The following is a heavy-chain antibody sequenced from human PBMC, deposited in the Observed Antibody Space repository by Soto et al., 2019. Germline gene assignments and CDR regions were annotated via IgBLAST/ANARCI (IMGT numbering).Heavy chain of an antibody. V-gene: IGHV4-4*07. D-gene: IGHD1-1*01. CDR3: ARARNWNPYAFDI. CDR1: GGSISSYY. CDR2: IYTSGST. Sequence: PSETLSLTCTVSGGSISSYYWSWIRQPAGKGLEWIGRIYTSGSTNYNPSLKGRVTMSVDTSKNQFSLKLSSVTATDTAVYYCARARNWNPYAFDIWGQGTMVTVSS. J-gene: IGHJ3*02.